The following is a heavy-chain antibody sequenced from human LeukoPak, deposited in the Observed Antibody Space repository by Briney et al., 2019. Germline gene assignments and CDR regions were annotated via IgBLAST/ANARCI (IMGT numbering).Heavy chain of an antibody. CDR1: GGSISSSSYY. CDR3: ARRRIELWFGEGENWFDP. V-gene: IGHV4-39*01. D-gene: IGHD3-10*01. Sequence: SETLSLTCTVSGGSISSSSYYWGWIRQPPGKGLEWIGSIYYSGSTYYNPSLKSRVTISADTSKNQFSLKLSSVTAADTAVYYCARRRIELWFGEGENWFDPWGQGTLVTVSS. CDR2: IYYSGST. J-gene: IGHJ5*02.